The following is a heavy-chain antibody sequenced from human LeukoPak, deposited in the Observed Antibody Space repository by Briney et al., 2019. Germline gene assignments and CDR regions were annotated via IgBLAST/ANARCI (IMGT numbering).Heavy chain of an antibody. Sequence: GGSLRLSCAASGFTFSSYSMNWVRQAPGKGLEWVSYISSSSSTIYYADSVKGRFTISRDNAKNSLYLQMNSLRAEDTAVYYCARDRSSSWYSLGYYGMDVWGQGTTVTVSS. V-gene: IGHV3-48*01. D-gene: IGHD6-13*01. CDR1: GFTFSSYS. CDR2: ISSSSSTI. CDR3: ARDRSSSWYSLGYYGMDV. J-gene: IGHJ6*02.